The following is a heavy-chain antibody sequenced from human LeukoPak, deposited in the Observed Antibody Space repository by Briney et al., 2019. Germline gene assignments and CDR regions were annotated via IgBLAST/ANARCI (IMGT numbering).Heavy chain of an antibody. J-gene: IGHJ6*02. CDR2: ISAYNGNT. CDR1: GYTFTSYG. CDR3: ARGNFRLQYPYYYYGMDV. D-gene: IGHD4-11*01. Sequence: ASVKVSCKASGYTFTSYGISCVRQAPGQGLEWMGWISAYNGNTNYAQKLQGRVTMTTDTSTSTAYMELRSLRSDDTAVYYCARGNFRLQYPYYYYGMDVWGQGTTVTVSS. V-gene: IGHV1-18*01.